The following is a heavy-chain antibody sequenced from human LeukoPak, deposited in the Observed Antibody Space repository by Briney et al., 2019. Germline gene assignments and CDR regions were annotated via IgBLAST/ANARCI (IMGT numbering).Heavy chain of an antibody. CDR2: ISAYNGNT. V-gene: IGHV1-18*01. J-gene: IGHJ4*02. Sequence: ASVKVSCKASGYTFTSYGISWVRQAPGQGLEWMGWISAYNGNTNYAQKFQGRVTITADESTSTAYMELSSLRSEDTAVYYCARAGERWLHGFVYWGQGTLVTVSS. CDR3: ARAGERWLHGFVY. CDR1: GYTFTSYG. D-gene: IGHD5-24*01.